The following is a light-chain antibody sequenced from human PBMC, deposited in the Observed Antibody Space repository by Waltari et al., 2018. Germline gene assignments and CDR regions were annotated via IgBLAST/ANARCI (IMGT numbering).Light chain of an antibody. CDR2: GAS. Sequence: EIVLTQSPGSLSSSPGERVTLSCRASQSVSRALAWYQQKPVQAPRLLIFGASNRATGIPDRFSGSGSETDFSLTISRLEPEDFAVYYCQHYVRLPATFGRGTKVEIK. J-gene: IGKJ1*01. CDR3: QHYVRLPAT. V-gene: IGKV3-20*01. CDR1: QSVSRA.